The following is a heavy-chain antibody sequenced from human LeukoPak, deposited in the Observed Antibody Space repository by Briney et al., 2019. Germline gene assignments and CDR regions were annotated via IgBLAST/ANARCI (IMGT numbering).Heavy chain of an antibody. CDR2: ISGSGGST. V-gene: IGHV3-23*01. D-gene: IGHD3-10*01. CDR3: AKDVLLWFGEFEYDAFDI. J-gene: IGHJ3*02. Sequence: GGSLRLSCAASGFTFSSYAMSWVRQAPGKGLEWVSAISGSGGSTYYADSVKGRFTISRDNSKNTLYLQMNSLRAEDTAVYYCAKDVLLWFGEFEYDAFDIWGQGTMVTVSS. CDR1: GFTFSSYA.